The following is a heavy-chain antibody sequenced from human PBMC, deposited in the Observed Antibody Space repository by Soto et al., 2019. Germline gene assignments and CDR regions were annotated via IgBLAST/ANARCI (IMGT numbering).Heavy chain of an antibody. V-gene: IGHV4-34*01. CDR1: GGSFSGYY. D-gene: IGHD3-10*01. Sequence: SDTLFLTCAVYGGSFSGYYWSWIRQPPGKGLEWIGEINHSGSTNYNPSLKSRVTISVDTSKNQFSLKLSSVTAAHTDVYYCARGETRGGYWRQGTLVTLSS. CDR2: INHSGST. CDR3: ARGETRGGY. J-gene: IGHJ4*02.